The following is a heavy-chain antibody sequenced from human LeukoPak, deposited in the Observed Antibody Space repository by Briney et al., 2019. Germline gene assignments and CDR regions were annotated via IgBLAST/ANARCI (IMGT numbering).Heavy chain of an antibody. D-gene: IGHD2-2*01. J-gene: IGHJ5*02. CDR1: GYTFTSYG. CDR3: ARDFRDCTSTSCYLGYDP. Sequence: ASLKVSCKASGYTFTSYGISWVRQTPGRGLERMGWITAYNGNTNYPQKFQGRATMTTDTSTSTAYMELRSLRSDDTAVYYCARDFRDCTSTSCYLGYDPWGQGTLVTVSS. CDR2: ITAYNGNT. V-gene: IGHV1-18*01.